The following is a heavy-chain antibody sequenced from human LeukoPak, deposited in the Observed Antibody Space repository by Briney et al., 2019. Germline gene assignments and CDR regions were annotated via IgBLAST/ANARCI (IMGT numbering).Heavy chain of an antibody. CDR1: GGSFSGYY. J-gene: IGHJ4*02. CDR2: INHSGCT. CDR3: ARLSFLGDSSGYAY. D-gene: IGHD3-22*01. V-gene: IGHV4-34*01. Sequence: SETLSLTCAVYGGSFSGYYWSWIRQPPGKGLEWIGEINHSGCTNYNPSLKSRVTISVDTSKNQFSLKLSSVTAADTAVYYCARLSFLGDSSGYAYWGQGTLVTVSS.